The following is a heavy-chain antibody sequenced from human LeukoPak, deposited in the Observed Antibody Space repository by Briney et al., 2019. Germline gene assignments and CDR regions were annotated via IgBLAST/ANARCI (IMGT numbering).Heavy chain of an antibody. D-gene: IGHD6-19*01. CDR2: IISTGGRT. Sequence: GGSLRLSCAASGFTFSSCAMSWVRQASGKGLEWGSGIISTGGRTYYADSVKGRFTISRDNSKSTLSLQMDSLRAEDTAVYYCAKGYSSGWRTYFDYWGQGTLVTVSS. V-gene: IGHV3-23*01. J-gene: IGHJ4*02. CDR3: AKGYSSGWRTYFDY. CDR1: GFTFSSCA.